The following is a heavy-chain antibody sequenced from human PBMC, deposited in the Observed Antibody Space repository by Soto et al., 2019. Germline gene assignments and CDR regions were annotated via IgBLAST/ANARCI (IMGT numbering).Heavy chain of an antibody. Sequence: LSLTCTVSGGSISSGGYYWSWIRQHPGKGLEWIGYIYYSGSTYYNPSLKSRVTISVDTSKNQFSLKLSSVTAADTAVYYCARAHSGSYQSHFDYWGQGTLVTVSS. CDR1: GGSISSGGYY. CDR2: IYYSGST. J-gene: IGHJ4*02. V-gene: IGHV4-31*03. D-gene: IGHD1-26*01. CDR3: ARAHSGSYQSHFDY.